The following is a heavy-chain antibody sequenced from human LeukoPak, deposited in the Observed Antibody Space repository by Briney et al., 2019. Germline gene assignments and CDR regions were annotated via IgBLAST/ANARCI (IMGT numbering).Heavy chain of an antibody. J-gene: IGHJ5*02. V-gene: IGHV3-9*01. Sequence: PGGSLELSWAASGFPFDDYAMQWVRPAPGKGLEWVSGISWGSDNIDYAASVKGRFTISRDNAKNSLYLQMNSLRVEDTALYYCAKDSGSSSGYESWFDPWGQGTLVTVSS. CDR2: ISWGSDNI. D-gene: IGHD5-12*01. CDR3: AKDSGSSSGYESWFDP. CDR1: GFPFDDYA.